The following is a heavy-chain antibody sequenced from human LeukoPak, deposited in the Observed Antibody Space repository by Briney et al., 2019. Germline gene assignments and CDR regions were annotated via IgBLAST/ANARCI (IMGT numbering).Heavy chain of an antibody. D-gene: IGHD2-15*01. J-gene: IGHJ4*02. CDR3: AKGLGYYAHDPLYCCGS. CDR2: ICGSGGST. CDR1: GFTFSSYS. V-gene: IGHV3-23*01. Sequence: GGTLRLSCAASGFTFSSYSMSWVRQAPGKGLEWVSAICGSGGSTYYADSVKGRFTISRDNSKITLYVQMNSLRAEDTALCDCAKGLGYYAHDPLYCCGSWGQGTLVTVSS.